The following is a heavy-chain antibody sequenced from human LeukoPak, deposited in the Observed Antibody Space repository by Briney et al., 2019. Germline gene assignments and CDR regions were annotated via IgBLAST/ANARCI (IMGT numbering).Heavy chain of an antibody. CDR2: IYYSGST. V-gene: IGHV4-59*08. J-gene: IGHJ4*02. D-gene: IGHD5-24*01. CDR1: GGSISSYY. CDR3: ARYQYNYGFYYFNS. Sequence: SETLSLTCTVSGGSISSYYWSWIRQPPGKGLEWIGYIYYSGSTKYNPSLKSRVTISVDTSKNQFSLRLSSVTAADTAVYYCARYQYNYGFYYFNSWGQGTLVTVSS.